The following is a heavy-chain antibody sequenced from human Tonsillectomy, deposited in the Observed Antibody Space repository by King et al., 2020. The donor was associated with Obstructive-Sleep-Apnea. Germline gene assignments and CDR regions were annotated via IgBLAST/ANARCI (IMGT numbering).Heavy chain of an antibody. V-gene: IGHV3-9*01. CDR2: INWNSGNI. CDR3: TKEAAMVRGVIITAPSGYFDY. CDR1: GFTFDEYV. D-gene: IGHD3-10*01. Sequence: VQLVESGGGLVQPGRSLRLSCAASGFTFDEYVMHWVRQAPGKGLEWVSGINWNSGNIGYADSVKGRFTISRDNAKNSLYLQMNSLRAEDTALYYCTKEAAMVRGVIITAPSGYFDYWGQGTLVTVSS. J-gene: IGHJ4*02.